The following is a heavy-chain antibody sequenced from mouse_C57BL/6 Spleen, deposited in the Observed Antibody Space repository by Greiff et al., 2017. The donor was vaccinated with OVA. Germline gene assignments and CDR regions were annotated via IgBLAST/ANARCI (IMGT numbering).Heavy chain of an antibody. CDR1: GYTFTDYY. Sequence: VQLQQSGPVLVKPGASVKMSCKASGYTFTDYYMNWVKQSHGKSLEWIGVINPYNGGTSYNQKFKGKATLTVDKSSSTAYMELNSLTSEDSAVCYCARSRVVTTWFAYWGQGTLVTVSA. D-gene: IGHD2-2*01. CDR3: ARSRVVTTWFAY. CDR2: INPYNGGT. J-gene: IGHJ3*01. V-gene: IGHV1-19*01.